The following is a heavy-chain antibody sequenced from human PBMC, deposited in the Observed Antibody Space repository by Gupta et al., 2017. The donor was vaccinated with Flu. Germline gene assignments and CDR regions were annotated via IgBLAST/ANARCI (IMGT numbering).Heavy chain of an antibody. CDR1: GFTFSSYE. Sequence: EVQLVESGGGLVQPGESLRLSCAASGFTFSSYEMNWVRQAPGQGLEWVSYISSSGSTIYYADSVKGRFTISRDNAKNSLYLQMNSLRAEDTAVYYCARDQGLAARPPYYYYYGMDVWGQGTTVTVSS. J-gene: IGHJ6*02. CDR2: ISSSGSTI. V-gene: IGHV3-48*03. CDR3: ARDQGLAARPPYYYYYGMDV. D-gene: IGHD6-6*01.